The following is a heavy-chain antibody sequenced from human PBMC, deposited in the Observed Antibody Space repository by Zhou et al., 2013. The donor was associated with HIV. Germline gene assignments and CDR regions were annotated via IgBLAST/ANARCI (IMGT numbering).Heavy chain of an antibody. J-gene: IGHJ3*01. CDR1: GYSSSSYG. V-gene: IGHV1-18*01. D-gene: IGHD6-19*01. CDR2: ISGYNGKT. Sequence: QVQLVQSGAEVKKPGASVKVSCTASGYSSSSYGISWVRQAPGQGLEWMGWISGYNGKTNIAQKLQDRVTLTTDTFTSTAYMELRSLRSDDTAVYYCARGYSSGWSFDYWGQGTMVIVSS. CDR3: ARGYSSGWSFDY.